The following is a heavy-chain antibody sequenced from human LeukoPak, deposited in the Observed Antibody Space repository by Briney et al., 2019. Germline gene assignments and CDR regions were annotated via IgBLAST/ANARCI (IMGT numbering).Heavy chain of an antibody. J-gene: IGHJ3*02. CDR3: ARVDLLMVYAGAFDI. CDR2: IYYSGST. V-gene: IGHV4-30-4*08. D-gene: IGHD2-8*01. Sequence: SETLSLTCTVSGGSISSGDYYWSWIRQPPGKGLEWIGYIYYSGSTYYNPSLKGRVTISVDTSKNQFSLKLSSVTAADTAVYYCARVDLLMVYAGAFDIWGQGTMVTVSS. CDR1: GGSISSGDYY.